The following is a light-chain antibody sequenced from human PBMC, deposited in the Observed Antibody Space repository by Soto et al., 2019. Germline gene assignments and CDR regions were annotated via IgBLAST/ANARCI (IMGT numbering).Light chain of an antibody. CDR3: QQSYSTSYT. Sequence: DIQMTQSPSSLSASVGDRVTITCRASQTIASSLNWYQWKPGKAPKLLIYAASSLQSGVPSRFSGSGSVTDFSHTISSLQPEGFVIYHCQQSYSTSYTFGQWTKVDIK. J-gene: IGKJ2*01. CDR1: QTIASS. CDR2: AAS. V-gene: IGKV1-39*01.